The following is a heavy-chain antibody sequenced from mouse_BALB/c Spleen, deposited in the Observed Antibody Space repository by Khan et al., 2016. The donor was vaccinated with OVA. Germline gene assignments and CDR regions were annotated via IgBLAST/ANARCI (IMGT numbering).Heavy chain of an antibody. CDR1: GYSITSDYA. CDR3: ARDGSRYNYAMDD. J-gene: IGHJ4*01. Sequence: VQLVESGPGLVKPSQSLSLTCTVTGYSITSDYAWNWIRQFPGNKLEWMGYISSSGSTNYNPSLKSRISITRDTSKNQFFLQLNSVTTEDTATYYCARDGSRYNYAMDDWGQGTSVTVSS. CDR2: ISSSGST. D-gene: IGHD2-3*01. V-gene: IGHV3-2*02.